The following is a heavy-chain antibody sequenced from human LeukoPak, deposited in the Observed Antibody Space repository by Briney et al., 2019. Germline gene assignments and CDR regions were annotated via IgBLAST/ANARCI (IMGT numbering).Heavy chain of an antibody. Sequence: ASVKVSCKASGFTFSRYDITWVRQATGQGLEWMGWMNPNTGKTDYAQKFQGRVTMTRDTSINTAYMELSSLRSEDTAVYYCARDLSRPGGSGSSWDYWGQGTLVTVSS. CDR1: GFTFSRYD. V-gene: IGHV1-8*01. D-gene: IGHD3-10*01. J-gene: IGHJ4*02. CDR2: MNPNTGKT. CDR3: ARDLSRPGGSGSSWDY.